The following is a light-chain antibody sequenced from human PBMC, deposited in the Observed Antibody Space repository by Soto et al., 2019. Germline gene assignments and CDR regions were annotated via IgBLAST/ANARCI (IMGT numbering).Light chain of an antibody. Sequence: QSALTQPASVSGSPGQSITISCTGTSSDVGGYDYVSWYQQHPGKTPKLIIYEVSNRPSGISNRFSGSKSAYTASLTISGVQTEDEADYYCSSYTSGSAWVFGGGTKLPVL. V-gene: IGLV2-14*01. CDR3: SSYTSGSAWV. CDR1: SSDVGGYDY. CDR2: EVS. J-gene: IGLJ3*02.